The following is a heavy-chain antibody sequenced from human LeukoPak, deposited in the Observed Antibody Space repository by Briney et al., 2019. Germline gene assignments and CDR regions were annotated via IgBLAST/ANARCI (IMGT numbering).Heavy chain of an antibody. CDR1: GFTFSSYE. CDR3: AKMPRYSSGWYRFDP. Sequence: GGSLRLSCAASGFTFSSYEMNWVRQAPGKGLEWVSYISSSGSTIYYADSVKGRFTISRDNSKNTLYLQMNSLRAEDTAVYYCAKMPRYSSGWYRFDPWGQGTLVTVSS. J-gene: IGHJ5*02. D-gene: IGHD6-19*01. V-gene: IGHV3-48*03. CDR2: ISSSGSTI.